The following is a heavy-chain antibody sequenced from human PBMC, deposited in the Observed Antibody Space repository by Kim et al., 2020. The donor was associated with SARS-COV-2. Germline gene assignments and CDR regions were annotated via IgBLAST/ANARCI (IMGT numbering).Heavy chain of an antibody. D-gene: IGHD3-16*02. CDR3: AKAIAMDYDYVWGSYRYGSDY. V-gene: IGHV3-23*01. J-gene: IGHJ4*02. CDR2: ISGSGGST. CDR1: GFTFSSYA. Sequence: GGSLRLSCAASGFTFSSYAMSWVRQAPGKGLEWVSAISGSGGSTYYADSVKGRFTISRDNSKNTLYLQMNSLRAEDTAVYYCAKAIAMDYDYVWGSYRYGSDYWGQGTLVTVSS.